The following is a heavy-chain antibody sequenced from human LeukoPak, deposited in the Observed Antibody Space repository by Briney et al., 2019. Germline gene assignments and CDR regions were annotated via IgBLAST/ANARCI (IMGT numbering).Heavy chain of an antibody. Sequence: KPSETLSLTCTVSGGSISSYYWSWIRQPPGKGLEWIGSIYYSGSTYYNPSLKSRVTISVDTSKNQFSLKLSSVTAADTAVYYCASGPHGEAFDIWGQGTMVTVSS. CDR3: ASGPHGEAFDI. V-gene: IGHV4-59*12. J-gene: IGHJ3*02. CDR2: IYYSGST. CDR1: GGSISSYY.